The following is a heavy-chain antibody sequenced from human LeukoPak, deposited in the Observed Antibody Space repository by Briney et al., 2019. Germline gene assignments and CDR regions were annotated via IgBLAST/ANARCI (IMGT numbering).Heavy chain of an antibody. CDR1: VDSVSSA. J-gene: IGHJ4*02. Sequence: SQALSLTCAISVDSVSSAWNWIRQSPSRGLEWLGRTYYSSKWYTDYSVSEKGRVSINPDKSKNQLSLQLSSVTPEDTAVYYCARGWLRSGFDLCGQGTLVTVSS. CDR3: ARGWLRSGFDL. D-gene: IGHD5-12*01. V-gene: IGHV6-1*01. CDR2: TYYSSKWYT.